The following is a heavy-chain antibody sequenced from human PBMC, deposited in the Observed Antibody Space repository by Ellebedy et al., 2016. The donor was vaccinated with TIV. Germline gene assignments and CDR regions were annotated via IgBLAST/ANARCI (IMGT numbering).Heavy chain of an antibody. CDR3: ARNLITRDYVLGYYYSYGMDV. D-gene: IGHD4-17*01. V-gene: IGHV3-66*01. CDR2: IYSGGST. Sequence: GESLKISCAVSGFTVSSNYMSWVRQAPGKGLEWVSVIYSGGSTYYADPVKVRFTISRDNSKNTLYLQMNSLRAEDTAVYYCARNLITRDYVLGYYYSYGMDVWGQGTTVTVSS. CDR1: GFTVSSNY. J-gene: IGHJ6*02.